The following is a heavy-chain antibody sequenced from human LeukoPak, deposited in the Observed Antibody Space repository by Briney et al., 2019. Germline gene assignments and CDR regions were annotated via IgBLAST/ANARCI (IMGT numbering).Heavy chain of an antibody. CDR3: ARDYSSIAASLGFDP. J-gene: IGHJ5*02. CDR1: GYTFTSYY. D-gene: IGHD6-6*01. Sequence: GASVKVSCKASGYTFTSYYMHWLRQAPGQGLEWMGWINPNSGGTNYAQKFQGRVTMTRDTSISTAYMELSRLRSDDTAVYYCARDYSSIAASLGFDPWGQGTLVTVSS. V-gene: IGHV1-2*02. CDR2: INPNSGGT.